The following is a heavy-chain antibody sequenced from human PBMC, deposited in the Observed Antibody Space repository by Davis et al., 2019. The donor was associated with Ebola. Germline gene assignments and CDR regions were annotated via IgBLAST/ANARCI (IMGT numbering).Heavy chain of an antibody. CDR2: ISGSGGST. Sequence: PGGSLGLSCAASGFTFSSYAMSWVRQAPGKGLEWVSAISGSGGSTYYADSVKGRFTISRDNSKNTLYLQMNSLRAEDTAVYYCAKGSYCSGGSCFTLDAFDIWGQGTMVTVSS. D-gene: IGHD2-15*01. J-gene: IGHJ3*02. V-gene: IGHV3-23*01. CDR3: AKGSYCSGGSCFTLDAFDI. CDR1: GFTFSSYA.